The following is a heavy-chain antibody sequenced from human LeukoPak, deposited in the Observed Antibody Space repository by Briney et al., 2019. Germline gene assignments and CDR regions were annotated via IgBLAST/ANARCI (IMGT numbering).Heavy chain of an antibody. Sequence: SETLSLTCAVYGGSFSGYYWSWIRQPPGKGLEWIGYIYYSGSTNYNPSLKSRVTISVDTSKNQFSLKLSSVTAADTAVYYCAGEASSTGYNYYYYGMDVWGQGTTVTVSS. CDR3: AGEASSTGYNYYYYGMDV. J-gene: IGHJ6*02. CDR2: IYYSGST. CDR1: GGSFSGYY. V-gene: IGHV4-59*01. D-gene: IGHD6-25*01.